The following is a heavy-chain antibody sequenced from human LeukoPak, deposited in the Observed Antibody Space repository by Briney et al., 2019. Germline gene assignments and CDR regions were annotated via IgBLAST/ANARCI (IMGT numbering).Heavy chain of an antibody. Sequence: GESLKISCKGSGYSFTSYWIGWVRQMPGKGLEWMGIIYPGDSDTRYSPSFQGQVTISADKSISTAYMELSRLKSDDTAVYYCASPPASGWSDFDYWGQGTLVTVSS. D-gene: IGHD6-19*01. CDR2: IYPGDSDT. J-gene: IGHJ4*02. V-gene: IGHV5-51*01. CDR1: GYSFTSYW. CDR3: ASPPASGWSDFDY.